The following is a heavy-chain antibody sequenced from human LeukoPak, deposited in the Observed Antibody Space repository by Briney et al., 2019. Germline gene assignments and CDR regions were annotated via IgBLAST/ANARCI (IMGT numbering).Heavy chain of an antibody. CDR2: IIPIFGTA. V-gene: IGHV1-69*13. Sequence: ASVKVSCTASGGTFSSYAISWVRQALGQGLEWMGGIIPIFGTANYAQKFQGRVTITADESTSTAYMELSSLRSEDTAVYYCARDAEYSKPTGYNWFDPWGQGTLVTVSS. CDR1: GGTFSSYA. CDR3: ARDAEYSKPTGYNWFDP. D-gene: IGHD6-13*01. J-gene: IGHJ5*02.